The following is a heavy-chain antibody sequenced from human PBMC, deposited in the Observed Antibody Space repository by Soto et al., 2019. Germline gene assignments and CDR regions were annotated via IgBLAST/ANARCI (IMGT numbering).Heavy chain of an antibody. CDR2: IYYSGNT. J-gene: IGHJ4*02. CDR3: VRGGYVHAFDY. CDR1: GGSISYYY. Sequence: LSLTCTVSGGSISYYYWGWIRQPPGKGLEWIGSIYYSGNTHYNPSLKSRVTISVDTSMNQFSLNLDSVTAVDSAVYYCVRGGYVHAFDYWGQGALVTVPQ. V-gene: IGHV4-59*01. D-gene: IGHD5-12*01.